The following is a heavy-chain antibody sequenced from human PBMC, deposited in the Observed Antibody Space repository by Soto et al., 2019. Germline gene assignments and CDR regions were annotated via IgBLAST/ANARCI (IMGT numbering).Heavy chain of an antibody. CDR2: ISEDGSEK. Sequence: GGSLRLSCAASGFTFNSYWMYWVRQAPGKGLEWVASISEDGSEKYLADSLKGRFTISRDNAKNSLYLQMNSLRAEDTAVYYCARDRGYNAFDYWGQGALVTVSS. CDR3: ARDRGYNAFDY. V-gene: IGHV3-7*01. J-gene: IGHJ4*02. CDR1: GFTFNSYW. D-gene: IGHD1-20*01.